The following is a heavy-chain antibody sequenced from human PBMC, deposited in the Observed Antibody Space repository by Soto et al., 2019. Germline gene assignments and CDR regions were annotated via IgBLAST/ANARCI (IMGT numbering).Heavy chain of an antibody. CDR3: ARRTYSSGRTLFDP. Sequence: SETLSLTCTVSGGSINSSNYYWGWIRQPPGKGLEWIGSIYYSGSTYYNPSLKSRVTISVDTSKNQFSLKLSSVTAADTAVYYCARRTYSSGRTLFDPWGQGTLVTVSS. V-gene: IGHV4-39*01. J-gene: IGHJ5*02. D-gene: IGHD3-10*01. CDR2: IYYSGST. CDR1: GGSINSSNYY.